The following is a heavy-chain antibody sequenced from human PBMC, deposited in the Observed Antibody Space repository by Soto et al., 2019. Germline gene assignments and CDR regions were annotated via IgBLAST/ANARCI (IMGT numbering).Heavy chain of an antibody. V-gene: IGHV3-30*18. CDR1: GFTFSSFG. D-gene: IGHD1-26*01. J-gene: IGHJ6*02. Sequence: QVQLVESGGGVVQPGRSLRLSCAASGFTFSSFGMHWVRQAPGKGLEWVAVISFDGSKKYYADSVKGRFTISRDNSKNTLFLQMNSLRAEDTAVYYCAKDSMGDYYGMGVWGQGTTVTVSS. CDR2: ISFDGSKK. CDR3: AKDSMGDYYGMGV.